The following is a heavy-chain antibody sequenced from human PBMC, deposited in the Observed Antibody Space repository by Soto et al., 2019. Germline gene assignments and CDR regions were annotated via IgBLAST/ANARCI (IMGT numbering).Heavy chain of an antibody. CDR1: GGSITSNW. CDR2: IFHTGSA. V-gene: IGHV4-4*02. D-gene: IGHD2-21*01. Sequence: QVQLQESGPGLMKPSGTLSLTCAVSGGSITSNWWSWVRQPPGKGLEGIAEIFHTGSANYNPSLMGRLTISMDKSRSHLSLTLHSVTAADTAVYYCARHIALSGTRCFDHWGQGTLVTVSS. CDR3: ARHIALSGTRCFDH. J-gene: IGHJ4*02.